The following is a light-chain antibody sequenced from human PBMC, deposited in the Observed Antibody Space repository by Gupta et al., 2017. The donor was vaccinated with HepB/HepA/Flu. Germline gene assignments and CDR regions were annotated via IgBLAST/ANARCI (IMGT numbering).Light chain of an antibody. CDR1: PSNVGIKY. V-gene: IGLV1-47*01. CDR2: RNN. Sequence: LTRPPSGPPPPGPVASISCSGSPSNVGIKYVYWYHQLPRTAPKLLIQRNNPQPSGVPDRYSASKKGASASLAINGLRSEDEADYYCAAWDDSRSGWVFGGGTKVTVL. CDR3: AAWDDSRSGWV. J-gene: IGLJ3*02.